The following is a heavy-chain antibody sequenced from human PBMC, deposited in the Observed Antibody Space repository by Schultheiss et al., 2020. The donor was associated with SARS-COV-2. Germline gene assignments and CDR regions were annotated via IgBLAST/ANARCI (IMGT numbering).Heavy chain of an antibody. V-gene: IGHV1-69*13. CDR2: IIPIFGTA. CDR1: GGTFSSYA. CDR3: ASRYYYDSSGYTNYYYYGMDV. D-gene: IGHD3-22*01. J-gene: IGHJ6*02. Sequence: SVKVSCKASGGTFSSYAISWVRQAPGQGLEWMGGIIPIFGTANYAQKFQGRVTITADESTSTAYMELSSLRSEDTAVYYCASRYYYDSSGYTNYYYYGMDVWGQGTTVTVSS.